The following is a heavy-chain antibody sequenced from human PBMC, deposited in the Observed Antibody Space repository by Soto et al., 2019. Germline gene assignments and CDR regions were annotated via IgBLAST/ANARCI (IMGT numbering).Heavy chain of an antibody. CDR3: ARGLNPTRFDY. Sequence: ASVKVSCTASGGTFSSYAISWVRQATGQGLEWMGWMNPNSGNTGYAQKFQGRVTMTRNTSISTAYMELSSLRSEDTAVYYCARGLNPTRFDYWGQGTLVTVSS. CDR1: GGTFSSYA. V-gene: IGHV1-8*02. CDR2: MNPNSGNT. J-gene: IGHJ4*02.